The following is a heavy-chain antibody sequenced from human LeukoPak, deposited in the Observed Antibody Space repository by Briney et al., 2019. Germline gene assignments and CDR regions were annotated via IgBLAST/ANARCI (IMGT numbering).Heavy chain of an antibody. V-gene: IGHV4-59*01. CDR2: IYHSGST. CDR3: ARVGSGSFDY. CDR1: GGSISSFY. Sequence: SETLSLTCTVSGGSISSFYWSWIRQPPGKGLEWIGYIYHSGSTNYNPSLKSRVTISIDTSKNQFSLKLRSVTAADTAVYYCARVGSGSFDYWGQGTLVTVSS. D-gene: IGHD6-19*01. J-gene: IGHJ4*02.